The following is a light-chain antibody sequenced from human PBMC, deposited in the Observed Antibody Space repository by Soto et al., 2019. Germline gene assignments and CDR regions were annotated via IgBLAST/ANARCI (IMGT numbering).Light chain of an antibody. Sequence: QSALTQPPSASGSPGQSVTISCTGTSSDVGGYNYVSWYQQHPGKAPKLMIYEVSKRPSGVPDRFSGSKSGNTASLTVSGLQAEDEADCYCSSYAGSNNRVFGTGTKVT. CDR1: SSDVGGYNY. J-gene: IGLJ1*01. CDR3: SSYAGSNNRV. CDR2: EVS. V-gene: IGLV2-8*01.